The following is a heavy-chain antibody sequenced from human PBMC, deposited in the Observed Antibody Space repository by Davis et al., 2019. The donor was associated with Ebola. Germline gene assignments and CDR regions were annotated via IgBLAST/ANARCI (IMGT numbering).Heavy chain of an antibody. J-gene: IGHJ4*02. CDR3: AKGELVITRGYFDY. V-gene: IGHV1-3*01. Sequence: AASVKVSCKASGYTFTSYAMHWVRQAPGQRLEWMGWINAGNGNTKYSQKFQGRVTITRDTSASTAYMELSSLRSEDTAIYYCAKGELVITRGYFDYWGQGILVTVSS. D-gene: IGHD3-9*01. CDR2: INAGNGNT. CDR1: GYTFTSYA.